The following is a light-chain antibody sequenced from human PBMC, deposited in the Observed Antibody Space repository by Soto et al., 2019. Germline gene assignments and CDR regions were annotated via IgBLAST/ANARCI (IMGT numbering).Light chain of an antibody. CDR2: DVS. CDR3: SSYTSSTTLKV. V-gene: IGLV2-14*03. CDR1: SSDVGGYNY. J-gene: IGLJ2*01. Sequence: QSALTQPASVXXXXXXXXXXXCTGTSSDVGGYNYVSWYQQHPGKAPKLMIYDVSNRPSGVSNRFSGSKSGNTASLTISGLQAEDEADYYCSSYTSSTTLKVFGGGTKLTVL.